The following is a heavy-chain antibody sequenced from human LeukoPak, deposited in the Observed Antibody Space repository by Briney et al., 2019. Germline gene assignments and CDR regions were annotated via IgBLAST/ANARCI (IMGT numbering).Heavy chain of an antibody. D-gene: IGHD1-26*01. CDR2: IYYSGST. J-gene: IGHJ4*02. V-gene: IGHV4-59*01. Sequence: SETLSLTCTVSGGSISSYYWSWIRQPPGKGVEWIGYIYYSGSTNYNPSLKSRVTISVDTSKNQFSLKLSSVTAADTAVYYCARTGELQVIDYWGQGTLVTVSS. CDR1: GGSISSYY. CDR3: ARTGELQVIDY.